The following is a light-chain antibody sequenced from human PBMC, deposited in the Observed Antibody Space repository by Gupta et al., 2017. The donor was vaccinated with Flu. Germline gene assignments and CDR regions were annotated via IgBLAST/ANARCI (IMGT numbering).Light chain of an antibody. V-gene: IGLV2-14*01. Sequence: QSALTQPASVSGSPGQSITISCTGTSSDVGGSNYVSWYQQHPGKAPKLMIYDVSNRPSGVSSRFSGSKSGNTASLTISGLEAEEESDYYCSSETSTNTFYVFGTGTKVTVL. J-gene: IGLJ1*01. CDR3: SSETSTNTFYV. CDR1: SSDVGGSNY. CDR2: DVS.